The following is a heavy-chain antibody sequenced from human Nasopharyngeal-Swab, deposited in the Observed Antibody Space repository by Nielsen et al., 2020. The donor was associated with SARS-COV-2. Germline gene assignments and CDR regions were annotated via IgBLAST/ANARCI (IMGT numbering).Heavy chain of an antibody. J-gene: IGHJ4*02. CDR3: ARGPSDLGYCTNGVCYGIDY. CDR1: GGSFSGYY. Sequence: SETLSLTCAVYGGSFSGYYWSWIRQPPGKGLEWIGEINHSGSTNYNPSLKSRVTISVDTSKNQFSLKLSSVTAADTAVYYCARGPSDLGYCTNGVCYGIDYWGQGTLVTVSS. D-gene: IGHD2-8*01. CDR2: INHSGST. V-gene: IGHV4-34*01.